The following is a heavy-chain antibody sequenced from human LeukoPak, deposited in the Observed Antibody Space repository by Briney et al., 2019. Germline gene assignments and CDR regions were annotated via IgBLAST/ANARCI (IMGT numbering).Heavy chain of an antibody. Sequence: ASVKVSCKASGYTFTSYDINWVRQATGQGLEWMGWMNPNSGNTGYAQKFQGRVTMTRNTSISTAYMELNSLKTEDTAVYYCARNPYYYDSSGYQAWGQGTLVTVSS. CDR3: ARNPYYYDSSGYQA. CDR1: GYTFTSYD. V-gene: IGHV1-8*01. CDR2: MNPNSGNT. J-gene: IGHJ4*02. D-gene: IGHD3-22*01.